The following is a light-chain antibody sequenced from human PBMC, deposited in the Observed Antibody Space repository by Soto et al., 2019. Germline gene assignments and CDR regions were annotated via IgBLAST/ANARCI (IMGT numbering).Light chain of an antibody. J-gene: IGLJ2*01. V-gene: IGLV2-14*01. CDR3: SSYTTTPRL. CDR1: SSDIGSNNY. Sequence: QSALTQPASVSGSPGQSITISCTGTSSDIGSNNYVSWFQQRPGKAPTLIIYEVSNRPSGVSNHFSGSKSGNTASLTISGLLPEDEAEYYCSSYTTTPRLLGGGTKLTVL. CDR2: EVS.